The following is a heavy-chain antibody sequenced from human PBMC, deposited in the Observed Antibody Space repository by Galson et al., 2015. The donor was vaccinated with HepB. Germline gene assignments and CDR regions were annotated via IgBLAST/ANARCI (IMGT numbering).Heavy chain of an antibody. CDR3: ARYRSSSQPYYYDGMDV. CDR1: GYSFTSYW. CDR2: IYPGDSDT. D-gene: IGHD6-13*01. V-gene: IGHV5-51*03. Sequence: QSGAEVKKPGESLKISCKGSGYSFTSYWIGWVRQMPGKGLEWMGIIYPGDSDTRYSPSFQGQGTISADKSISTAYLQWSSLKASDTAMYYCARYRSSSQPYYYDGMDVWGQGTTVTVSS. J-gene: IGHJ6*02.